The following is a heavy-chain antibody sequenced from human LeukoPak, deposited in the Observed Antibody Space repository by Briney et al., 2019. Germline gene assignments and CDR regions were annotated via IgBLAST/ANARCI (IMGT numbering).Heavy chain of an antibody. J-gene: IGHJ4*02. CDR3: ARGAPGSLELPPLDH. CDR2: IYYGGST. V-gene: IGHV4-31*03. D-gene: IGHD1-7*01. CDR1: GASISSGGYY. Sequence: PSQTLSLTCSVSGASISSGGYYWTWIRQLPGKGLEWIGFIYYGGSTHYNPSLKSRISMSVDTSKNQFSLRLRSVTAADTALYYCARGAPGSLELPPLDHWGQGTLATVSS.